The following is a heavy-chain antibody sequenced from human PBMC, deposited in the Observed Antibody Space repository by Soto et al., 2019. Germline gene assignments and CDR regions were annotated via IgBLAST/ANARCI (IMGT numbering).Heavy chain of an antibody. CDR2: ISPYNGNT. CDR3: ARDRITIFDRDDTDV. CDR1: GYTFSSYG. J-gene: IGHJ6*02. V-gene: IGHV1-18*01. D-gene: IGHD3-3*01. Sequence: ASVKVSCKASGYTFSSYGISWLRQAPGQGLEWMGWISPYNGNTKYAQKVQGRVTMTTDTSTSTTYMEVRSLRSDDTAVYYCARDRITIFDRDDTDVWGQGTTVTVSS.